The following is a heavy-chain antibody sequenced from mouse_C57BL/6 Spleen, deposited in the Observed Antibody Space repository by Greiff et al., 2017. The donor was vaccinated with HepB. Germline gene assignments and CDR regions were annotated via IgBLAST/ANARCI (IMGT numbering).Heavy chain of an antibody. V-gene: IGHV1-81*01. CDR1: GYTFTSYG. J-gene: IGHJ3*01. Sequence: VQGVESGAELARPGASVKLSCKASGYTFTSYGISWVKQRTGQGLEWIGEIYPRSGNTYYNEKFKGKATLTADKSSSTAYMELRSLTSEDSAVYFCAREEWFAYWGQGTLVTVSA. CDR2: IYPRSGNT. CDR3: AREEWFAY.